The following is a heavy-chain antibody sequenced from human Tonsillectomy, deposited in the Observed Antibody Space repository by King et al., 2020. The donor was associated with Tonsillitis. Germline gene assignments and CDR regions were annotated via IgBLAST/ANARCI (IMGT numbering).Heavy chain of an antibody. Sequence: QLVQSGGGVVQPGGSLRLSCAASGFTFDDYAMHWVRQAPGKGLEWVSLMSGVGSRTYFADSVKGRFTISRDNSNNSLYLQMNSLRTEDTALYYCAKNMYSDSSEELDYWGQGTLVTVSS. CDR2: MSGVGSRT. V-gene: IGHV3-43*02. J-gene: IGHJ4*02. D-gene: IGHD3-22*01. CDR1: GFTFDDYA. CDR3: AKNMYSDSSEELDY.